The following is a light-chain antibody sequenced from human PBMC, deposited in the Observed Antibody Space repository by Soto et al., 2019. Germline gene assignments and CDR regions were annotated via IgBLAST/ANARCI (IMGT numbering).Light chain of an antibody. CDR1: TGTVTSGHY. Sequence: TVVTQEPSLTVSPGGTVTLTCASSTGTVTSGHYPNWLQQKPGQAPRALIYSTDTRHSWTPARFSGSLLGGKAALTLSGVQPEDEADYYCLLYYGGAVVFGGGTKVTVL. CDR3: LLYYGGAVV. V-gene: IGLV7-43*01. CDR2: STD. J-gene: IGLJ2*01.